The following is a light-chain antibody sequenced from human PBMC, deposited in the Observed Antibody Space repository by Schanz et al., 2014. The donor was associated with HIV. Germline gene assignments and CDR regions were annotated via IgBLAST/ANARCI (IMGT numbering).Light chain of an antibody. Sequence: QSALTQPASVSGSPGQSITISCTGTSGYVIANDYVSWFQQHPGKAPKLIMYDVSRRPSGVPDRFSGSKSGTSASLTISGLRSEDEADYYCAAWDDSLSGWVFGGGTKMTVL. V-gene: IGLV2-14*03. CDR2: DVS. CDR3: AAWDDSLSGWV. J-gene: IGLJ3*02. CDR1: SGYVIANDY.